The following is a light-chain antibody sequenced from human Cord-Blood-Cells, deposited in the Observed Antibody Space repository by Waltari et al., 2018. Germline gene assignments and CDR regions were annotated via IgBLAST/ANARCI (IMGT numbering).Light chain of an antibody. V-gene: IGLV1-47*01. CDR3: AAWDDSLSGYV. Sequence: QSVLTQPPSASGTPRQTVTTSCSVSSSNIGSTNVYRYQQPPGTAPKLLIYRNNQRPSGVPDRFSGSKSGTSASLAISGLRSEDEADYYCAAWDDSLSGYVFGTGTKVTVI. CDR2: RNN. CDR1: SSNIGSTN. J-gene: IGLJ1*01.